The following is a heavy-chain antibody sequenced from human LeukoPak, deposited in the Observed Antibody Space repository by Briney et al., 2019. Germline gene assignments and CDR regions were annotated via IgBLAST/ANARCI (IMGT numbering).Heavy chain of an antibody. Sequence: GASVTVSCKASGYTFTSYYMHWVRQAPGQGLEWMGIINPSGGSTSYAQKFQGRVTMTRDTSTSTVYMELSSLRSEDTAVYYCARGATVTEYYYYYGMDVWGQGTTVTVSS. CDR2: INPSGGST. CDR3: ARGATVTEYYYYYGMDV. V-gene: IGHV1-46*01. D-gene: IGHD4-11*01. CDR1: GYTFTSYY. J-gene: IGHJ6*02.